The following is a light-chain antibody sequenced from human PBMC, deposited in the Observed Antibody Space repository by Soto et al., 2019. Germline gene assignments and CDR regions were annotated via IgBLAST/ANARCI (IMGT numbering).Light chain of an antibody. CDR1: SSDVGGYNY. CDR2: GVS. V-gene: IGLV2-14*01. J-gene: IGLJ3*02. Sequence: QSVLTQPASVSGSPGQSITISCTGTSSDVGGYNYVSWYQQHPGKAPKLMISGVSNRPSGVSNRFSGSKSGNTASLTISGLQAEDEADYYCSSYTSSSTYVLFGGGTKVTVL. CDR3: SSYTSSSTYVL.